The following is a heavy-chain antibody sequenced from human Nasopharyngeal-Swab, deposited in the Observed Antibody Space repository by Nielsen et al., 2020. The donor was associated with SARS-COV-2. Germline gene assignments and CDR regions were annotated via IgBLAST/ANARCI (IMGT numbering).Heavy chain of an antibody. D-gene: IGHD2-8*01. V-gene: IGHV1-45*02. CDR1: GFSITYRF. Sequence: SVQVSCKASGFSITYRFLHWMRQPAAQALEGMGWITPFNGNAKYAQKFQGRVSITRDGSRTTATLELSSLRPDDTAMYFCASGQCINGVCNPTDGLDVWGQGTSVTVS. CDR2: ITPFNGNA. CDR3: ASGQCINGVCNPTDGLDV. J-gene: IGHJ6*02.